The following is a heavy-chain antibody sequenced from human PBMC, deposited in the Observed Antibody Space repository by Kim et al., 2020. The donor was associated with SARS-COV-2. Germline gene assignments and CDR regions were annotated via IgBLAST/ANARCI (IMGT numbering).Heavy chain of an antibody. CDR3: ARAQYNPHHFDY. Sequence: ASVKVSCKASGYTFTSYYIHWVRQAPGQGLEWMGLINPTNGRTTYAQKFQGRVTVTSDTSTSTVYMDMTSLRAEETAVYYCARAQYNPHHFDYWGQGTLVTVSS. D-gene: IGHD1-20*01. CDR2: INPTNGRT. J-gene: IGHJ4*02. CDR1: GYTFTSYY. V-gene: IGHV1-46*01.